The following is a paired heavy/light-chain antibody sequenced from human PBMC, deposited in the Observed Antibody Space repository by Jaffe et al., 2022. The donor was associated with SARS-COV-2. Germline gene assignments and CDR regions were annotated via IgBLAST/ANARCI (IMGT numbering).Heavy chain of an antibody. V-gene: IGHV4-34*01. Sequence: QVQLQQWGAGLLKPSETLSLTCAVYGGSFSGYYWSWIRQPPGKGLEWIGEINHSGSTNYNPSLKSRVTISVDTSKNQFSLKLSSVTAADTAVYYCAGYTENCSGGSCYWRNAFDIWGQGTMVTVSS. J-gene: IGHJ3*02. CDR1: GGSFSGYY. CDR2: INHSGST. CDR3: AGYTENCSGGSCYWRNAFDI. D-gene: IGHD2-15*01.
Light chain of an antibody. CDR3: CSYAGSYTLHVV. J-gene: IGLJ2*01. Sequence: QSALTQPRSVSGSPGQSVTISCTGTSSDVGGYNYVSWYQQHPGKAPKLMIYDVSKRPSGVPDRFSGSKSGNTASLTISGLQAEDEADYYCCSYAGSYTLHVVFGGGTKLTVL. CDR1: SSDVGGYNY. CDR2: DVS. V-gene: IGLV2-11*01.